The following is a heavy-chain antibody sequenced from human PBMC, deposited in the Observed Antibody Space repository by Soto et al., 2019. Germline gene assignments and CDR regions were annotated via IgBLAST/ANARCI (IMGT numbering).Heavy chain of an antibody. J-gene: IGHJ4*02. D-gene: IGHD6-13*01. Sequence: ASVKVSCKASGYTFTSYGISWVRQAPGQGLEWMGWISAYNGNTNYAQKLQGRVTMTTDTSTSTAYMELRSLRSDDTAVYYCASLVLAAGTGGYYFDDSGQGTLVTVSS. CDR2: ISAYNGNT. V-gene: IGHV1-18*01. CDR1: GYTFTSYG. CDR3: ASLVLAAGTGGYYFDD.